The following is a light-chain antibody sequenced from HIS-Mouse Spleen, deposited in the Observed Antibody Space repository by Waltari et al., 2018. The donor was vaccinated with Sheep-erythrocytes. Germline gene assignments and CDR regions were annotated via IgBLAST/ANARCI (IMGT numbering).Light chain of an antibody. CDR2: GAS. V-gene: IGKV3-15*01. Sequence: PATLSVSPGERATLSCRASQSVSSNLAWYQQKPGQAPRPLIYGASTRATGIPARFSGSGAGTDFTLTISSLQPEDFATYYCQQSYSTPPLTFGGGTKVEIK. CDR1: QSVSSN. J-gene: IGKJ4*01. CDR3: QQSYSTPPLT.